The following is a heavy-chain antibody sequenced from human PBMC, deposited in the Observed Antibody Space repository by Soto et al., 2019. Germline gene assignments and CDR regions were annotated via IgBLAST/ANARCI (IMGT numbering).Heavy chain of an antibody. V-gene: IGHV1-2*04. Sequence: ASVKVSCKASGYTFIGYYMHWVRQAPGQGLEWMGWINPNSGGTNYAQKFQGWVTMTRDTSISTAYMELSSLRSDDTAVYYCAGNFRGTRGPTYYGDVLDVWGQGTTVTVSS. D-gene: IGHD4-17*01. CDR1: GYTFIGYY. CDR3: AGNFRGTRGPTYYGDVLDV. J-gene: IGHJ6*02. CDR2: INPNSGGT.